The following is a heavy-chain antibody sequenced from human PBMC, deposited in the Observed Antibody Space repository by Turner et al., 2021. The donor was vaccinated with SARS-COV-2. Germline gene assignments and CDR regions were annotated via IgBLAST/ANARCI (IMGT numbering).Heavy chain of an antibody. CDR3: AKGSGYSYELGFDY. V-gene: IGHV3-9*01. Sequence: EVQLVESGGGLVPPGGSLRLSCAASGFTVSSNYMSWVRQAPGKGLEWVSGISWNSGSIGYADSVKGRFTISRDNAKNSLYLQMNSLRAEDTALYYCAKGSGYSYELGFDYWGQGTLVTVSS. CDR1: GFTVSSNY. J-gene: IGHJ4*02. D-gene: IGHD5-18*01. CDR2: ISWNSGSI.